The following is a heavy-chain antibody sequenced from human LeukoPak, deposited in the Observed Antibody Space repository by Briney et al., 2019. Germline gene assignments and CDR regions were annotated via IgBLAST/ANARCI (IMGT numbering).Heavy chain of an antibody. Sequence: GASVKVSCKASGGTFSSYAISWVRQAPGQRLEWMGGIIPVFGTANYAQKFQGRVTITTDESTSTAYMELSSLRSEDTAVYYCARDRGSGSSAFDIWGQGTMVTVSS. CDR2: IIPVFGTA. CDR1: GGTFSSYA. D-gene: IGHD6-19*01. J-gene: IGHJ3*02. V-gene: IGHV1-69*05. CDR3: ARDRGSGSSAFDI.